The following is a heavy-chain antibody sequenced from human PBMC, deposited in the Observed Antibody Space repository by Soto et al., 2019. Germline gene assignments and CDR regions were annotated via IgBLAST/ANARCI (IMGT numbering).Heavy chain of an antibody. Sequence: QVQLVQSGAEGKKPGASGKVACKASGYTFINDAITWVRQAPGQGLEWMGWVSAYNGNTKYEETFKGRVTMTTDTDKSTAYMEIRSLRYDATAVYFCARASRYSWTYMMYWGQGTLVTVSS. D-gene: IGHD1-20*01. CDR1: GYTFINDA. V-gene: IGHV1-18*01. CDR2: VSAYNGNT. CDR3: ARASRYSWTYMMY. J-gene: IGHJ4*02.